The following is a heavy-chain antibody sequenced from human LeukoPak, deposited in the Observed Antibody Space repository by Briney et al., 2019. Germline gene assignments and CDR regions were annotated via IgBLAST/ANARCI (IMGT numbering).Heavy chain of an antibody. CDR3: ARDSHGMDV. V-gene: IGHV3-33*01. CDR1: GFTFSSYG. Sequence: GGSLRLSCAASGFTFSSYGMHWVRQAPGKGLEWVAVIWYDGSNTYYADSVKGRFTISRDNSENTLSLQMNSLRAEDTAVYYCARDSHGMDVWGKGTTVTVSS. J-gene: IGHJ6*04. CDR2: IWYDGSNT.